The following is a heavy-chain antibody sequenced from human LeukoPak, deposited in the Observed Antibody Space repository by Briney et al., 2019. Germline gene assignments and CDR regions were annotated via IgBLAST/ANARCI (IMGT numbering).Heavy chain of an antibody. V-gene: IGHV3-72*01. J-gene: IGHJ4*02. Sequence: GGSLRLSCAASGFIFSTYWMNWVRQAPGKGLEWVGRVRNKANTYSTNYAASVRGRFSITRDDSMNSVYLQMNSLETEDTAVYYCVRVWRGYYFDSWGQGILVTVSS. D-gene: IGHD3-10*01. CDR3: VRVWRGYYFDS. CDR1: GFIFSTYW. CDR2: VRNKANTYST.